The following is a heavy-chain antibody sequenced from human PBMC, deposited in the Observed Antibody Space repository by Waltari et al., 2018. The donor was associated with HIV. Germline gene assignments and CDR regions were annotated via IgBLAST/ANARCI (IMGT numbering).Heavy chain of an antibody. CDR2: ISYYGDNK. Sequence: QVQLVESGGGVVQPGRSLRLSCAASGFTFSSYGMHWVRQAPGKGLEWVKVISYYGDNKYYADSVKGRFTISRDNSKNTLYLQMNSLRPEDTAVYYCARGASGWSPGYWGQGTLVTVSS. CDR1: GFTFSSYG. J-gene: IGHJ4*02. V-gene: IGHV3-30*03. CDR3: ARGASGWSPGY. D-gene: IGHD6-19*01.